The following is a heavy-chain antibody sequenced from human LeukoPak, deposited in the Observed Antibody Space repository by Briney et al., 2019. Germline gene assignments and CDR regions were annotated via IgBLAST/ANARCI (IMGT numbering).Heavy chain of an antibody. CDR2: ITTSSSYI. CDR1: GFSFSRYS. Sequence: PGGSLRLSCAASGFSFSRYSMNWVRQAPGKGLEWVSSITTSSSYIYYADSVKGRFTISRDNAKNSLFLQMNSLRAEDTAVYYCATDLIHYYASGAKTWGQRTLVTVSS. CDR3: ATDLIHYYASGAKT. J-gene: IGHJ5*02. D-gene: IGHD3-10*01. V-gene: IGHV3-21*01.